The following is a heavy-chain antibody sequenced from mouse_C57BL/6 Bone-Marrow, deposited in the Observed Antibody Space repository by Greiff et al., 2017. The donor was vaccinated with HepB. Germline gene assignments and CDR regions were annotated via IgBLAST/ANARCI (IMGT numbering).Heavy chain of an antibody. CDR2: ISYDGSN. CDR1: GYSITSGYY. CDR3: ARDQITTVVATDAMDY. Sequence: EVQLVESGPGLVKPSQSLSLTCSVTGYSITSGYYWNWIRQFPGNKLEWMGYISYDGSNNYNPSLKNRISITRDTSKNQFFLKLNSVTTEDTATYYCARDQITTVVATDAMDYWGQGTSVTVSS. J-gene: IGHJ4*01. V-gene: IGHV3-6*01. D-gene: IGHD1-1*01.